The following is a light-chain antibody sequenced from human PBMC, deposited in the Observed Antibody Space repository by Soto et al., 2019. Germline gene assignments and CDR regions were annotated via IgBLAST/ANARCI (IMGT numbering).Light chain of an antibody. V-gene: IGKV1-5*03. CDR1: QSISSW. CDR3: QQYNSYLT. Sequence: DIPMTQSPSTLSASVGDRVTITCRASQSISSWLAWYQQKPGKAPKLLIYKASSLVSGVPSRFSGSGSGTEFTITISSMQTIEFATNDCQQYNSYLTFGQGTKVEIK. CDR2: KAS. J-gene: IGKJ1*01.